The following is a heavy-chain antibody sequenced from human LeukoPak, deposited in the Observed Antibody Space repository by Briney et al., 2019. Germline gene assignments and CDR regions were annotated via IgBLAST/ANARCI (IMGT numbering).Heavy chain of an antibody. J-gene: IGHJ3*02. Sequence: ASVKVSCKASGYTFTSYGISWVRQAPGQGLEWMGWISAYNGNTNYAQKLQGRVTMTTDTSTSTAYMELRSLRSDDTAVYYCARGHSSGWYDDAFDIWGQGTMVTVSS. V-gene: IGHV1-18*01. CDR3: ARGHSSGWYDDAFDI. CDR1: GYTFTSYG. D-gene: IGHD6-19*01. CDR2: ISAYNGNT.